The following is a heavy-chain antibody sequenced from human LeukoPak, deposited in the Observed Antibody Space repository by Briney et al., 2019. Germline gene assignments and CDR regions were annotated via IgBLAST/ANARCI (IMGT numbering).Heavy chain of an antibody. J-gene: IGHJ4*02. D-gene: IGHD2-15*01. CDR1: GFTFRSYW. V-gene: IGHV3-7*01. Sequence: PGGSLRLSCAAFGFTFRSYWMSWVRQAPGKGLEWVANIKQDGSEKYYVDSVKGRFTISRDNAKNSVYLQMNSLRAEDTAVYYCARDGGPFDYWGQGTLVTVSS. CDR2: IKQDGSEK. CDR3: ARDGGPFDY.